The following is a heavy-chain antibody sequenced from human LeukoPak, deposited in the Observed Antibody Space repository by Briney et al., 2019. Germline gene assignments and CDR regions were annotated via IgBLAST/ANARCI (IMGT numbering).Heavy chain of an antibody. Sequence: PSETLPLTCTVSGGSISSGGYYWAWIRQHPGKGLEWIAYIYYGGRTYYNPSLKSQVTISVDTSKNQLSLKLSSVTAADTAVYFCARGTYGLISFDPWGQGSLVTVSS. CDR3: ARGTYGLISFDP. V-gene: IGHV4-31*01. CDR1: GGSISSGGYY. CDR2: IYYGGRT. D-gene: IGHD3-10*01. J-gene: IGHJ5*02.